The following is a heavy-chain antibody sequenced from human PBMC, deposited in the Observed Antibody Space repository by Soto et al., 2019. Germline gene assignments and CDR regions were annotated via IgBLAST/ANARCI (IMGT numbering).Heavy chain of an antibody. V-gene: IGHV4-59*08. CDR1: GGSISSYY. D-gene: IGHD6-19*01. CDR3: ARRASGWGGYYFDY. CDR2: IYYSGST. J-gene: IGHJ4*02. Sequence: PSETLSLTCTVSGGSISSYYWSWIRQPPGKGLEWIGYIYYSGSTNYNPSLKSRVTISVDTSKNQFSLKLSSVTAADTAVYYCARRASGWGGYYFDYWGQGTLVTVSS.